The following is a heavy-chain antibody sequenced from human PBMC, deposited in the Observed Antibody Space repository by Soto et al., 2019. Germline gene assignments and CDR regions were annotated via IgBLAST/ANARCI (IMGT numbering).Heavy chain of an antibody. V-gene: IGHV1-69*13. Sequence: SVKVSCKASGGTFSSYAICWVRQAPGQGLEWMGGIIPIFGTSNYAQNFQGRVTITADESTSTAYMELSSLRSEDTAVYYCARALYSSGWYPDYWGQGTLVTVSS. CDR3: ARALYSSGWYPDY. J-gene: IGHJ4*02. D-gene: IGHD6-19*01. CDR2: IIPIFGTS. CDR1: GGTFSSYA.